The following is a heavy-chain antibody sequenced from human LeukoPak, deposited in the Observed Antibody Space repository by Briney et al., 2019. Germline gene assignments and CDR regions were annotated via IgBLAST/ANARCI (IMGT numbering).Heavy chain of an antibody. CDR2: IYTSGST. CDR1: GGPISSYY. Sequence: SETLSLTCTVSGGPISSYYWSWIRQPAGKGLEWIGRIYTSGSTNYNPSLKSRVTMSVDTSKNQFSLKLSSVTAADTAVYYCARGGGCSSTSRYSGVGWFDPWGQGTLVTVSS. J-gene: IGHJ5*02. CDR3: ARGGGCSSTSRYSGVGWFDP. D-gene: IGHD2-2*01. V-gene: IGHV4-4*07.